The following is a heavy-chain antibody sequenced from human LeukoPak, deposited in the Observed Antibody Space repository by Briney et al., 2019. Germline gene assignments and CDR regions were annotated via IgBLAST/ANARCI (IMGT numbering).Heavy chain of an antibody. CDR1: GFTLSSYA. D-gene: IGHD3-22*01. CDR3: ARQSCLYSSGCFLDD. V-gene: IGHV3-23*01. Sequence: GGSLRLSCAASGFTLSSYAMTWVRQAPGKGLEWVSGISGSGDTTYYADSVKGRFALSRDTSKNTLYLEMNSLRAEDTAVYYCARQSCLYSSGCFLDDWGQGTLVTVSS. J-gene: IGHJ4*02. CDR2: ISGSGDTT.